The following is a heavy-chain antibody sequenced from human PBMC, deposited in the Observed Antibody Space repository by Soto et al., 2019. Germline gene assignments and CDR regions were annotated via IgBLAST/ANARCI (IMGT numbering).Heavy chain of an antibody. CDR1: GFTFSSYA. Sequence: EVQLLESGGGLEQPGGSLRLSCEASGFTFSSYAMSWVRQAPGKGLEWVSSISGSGTNTYYADSVRGRFTISSDNSKNTLYLQMNSLRVEDTAVYYCAKCSFGGSYYFPFDYWGQGTLVTVSS. D-gene: IGHD1-26*01. CDR3: AKCSFGGSYYFPFDY. J-gene: IGHJ4*02. CDR2: ISGSGTNT. V-gene: IGHV3-23*01.